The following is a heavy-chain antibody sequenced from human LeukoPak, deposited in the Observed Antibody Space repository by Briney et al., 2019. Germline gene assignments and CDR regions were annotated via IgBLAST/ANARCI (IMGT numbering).Heavy chain of an antibody. J-gene: IGHJ4*02. CDR1: GFTFSSYG. CDR3: AKDPFTVSASYPGH. CDR2: ISYDEKNK. V-gene: IGHV3-30*18. D-gene: IGHD1-26*01. Sequence: PGGSLRLSCAGSGFTFSSYGMHWVRQAPGKGLEWVAVISYDEKNKYYADFVEGRFIISRDKSKNTLDLQMNSLRAEDTAVYYCAKDPFTVSASYPGHWGQGTLVTVSS.